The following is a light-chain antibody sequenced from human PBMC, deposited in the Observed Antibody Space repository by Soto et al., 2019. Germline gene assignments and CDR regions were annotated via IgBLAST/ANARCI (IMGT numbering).Light chain of an antibody. V-gene: IGKV1-39*01. Sequence: DIQMTQSPSSLSASVGDRVTITCRASQSISSYLNWYQQKPGKAPKLLIYAASRLQSGVPSRFSGSGSGTDFTLTISRLQPEDFATYYGQQSYSTPLTFGGGTKVEIK. CDR3: QQSYSTPLT. CDR1: QSISSY. CDR2: AAS. J-gene: IGKJ4*01.